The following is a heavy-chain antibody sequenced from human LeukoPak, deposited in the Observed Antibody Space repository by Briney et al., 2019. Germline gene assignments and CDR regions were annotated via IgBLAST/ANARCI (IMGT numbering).Heavy chain of an antibody. V-gene: IGHV3-48*03. CDR3: ATSSGYVFRWFQH. J-gene: IGHJ1*01. Sequence: GGSLRLSCSASGFTFSNYEKNWVRQAPGKGLEWVSYIASSGSTIYYADSVKGRFTISRDNAKSSLYMQMNSLRADDTAVYYCATSSGYVFRWFQHWGQGTLVTVSS. D-gene: IGHD3-22*01. CDR2: IASSGSTI. CDR1: GFTFSNYE.